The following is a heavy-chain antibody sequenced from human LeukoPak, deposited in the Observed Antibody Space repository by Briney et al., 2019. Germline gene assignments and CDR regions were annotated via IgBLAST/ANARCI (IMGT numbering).Heavy chain of an antibody. Sequence: ASVKVSCKASGYTFTGHHMYWVRQAPGQGLEWMGWINPNSGGTNFVQEFQGRVTMTRDTSISTAYMELSSLRSDDTAVYYCALSTVATEAFDIWGQGTMVTVSS. V-gene: IGHV1-2*02. J-gene: IGHJ3*02. D-gene: IGHD4-17*01. CDR2: INPNSGGT. CDR1: GYTFTGHH. CDR3: ALSTVATEAFDI.